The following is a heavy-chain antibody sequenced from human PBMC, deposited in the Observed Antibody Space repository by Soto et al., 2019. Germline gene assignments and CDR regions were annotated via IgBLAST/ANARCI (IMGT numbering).Heavy chain of an antibody. Sequence: GGSLRLSCAGSGFTFGTYSMNWVRQAAGKGLERIAYISYDSDTIQYADSVKSRFTISRDNAKNSQYLHMNSLRDEDTAVYYWAILYYDYVWGEGTTVTV. D-gene: IGHD3-3*01. CDR2: ISYDSDTI. CDR3: AILYYDYV. CDR1: GFTFGTYS. J-gene: IGHJ3*01. V-gene: IGHV3-48*02.